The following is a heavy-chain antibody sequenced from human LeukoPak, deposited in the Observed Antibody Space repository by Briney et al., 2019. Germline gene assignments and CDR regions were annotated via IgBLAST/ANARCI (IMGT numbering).Heavy chain of an antibody. CDR1: GYRFTDYY. D-gene: IGHD3-22*01. V-gene: IGHV1-2*02. J-gene: IGHJ4*02. CDR2: INPDSATT. Sequence: ASVKVSCKASGYRFTDYYMHWVRQAPGQGLEWMGWINPDSATTNYAQKFQGRVTMTRDTSISTAYMELSSLRSDDTAVYYCARVSRDSRGYYYGYWGQGTLVTVSS. CDR3: ARVSRDSRGYYYGY.